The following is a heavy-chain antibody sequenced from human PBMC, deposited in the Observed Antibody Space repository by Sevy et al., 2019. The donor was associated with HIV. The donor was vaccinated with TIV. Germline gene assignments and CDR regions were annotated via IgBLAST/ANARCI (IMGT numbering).Heavy chain of an antibody. CDR1: GYSFTSYW. J-gene: IGHJ4*02. D-gene: IGHD4-17*01. Sequence: GESLKISCKGSGYSFTSYWIGWVRQMPGKGLEWMGIIYPADSDTRHSPSFQGQVTISADKSISTAYLQWSSLKASDTAMYYCARRSPMTTVIDYWGQRTLVTVSS. CDR3: ARRSPMTTVIDY. CDR2: IYPADSDT. V-gene: IGHV5-51*01.